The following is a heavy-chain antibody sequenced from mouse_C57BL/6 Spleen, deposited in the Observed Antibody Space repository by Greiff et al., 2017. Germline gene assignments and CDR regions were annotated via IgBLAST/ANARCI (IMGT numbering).Heavy chain of an antibody. D-gene: IGHD1-1*01. CDR1: GYTFTSYW. J-gene: IGHJ1*03. CDR3: ARDYYGRSYGYFDV. V-gene: IGHV1-52*01. Sequence: VQLQQPGAELVRPGSSVKLSCKASGYTFTSYWMPWVKQRPIHGLEWIGNIDPSDSETHYTQKFKDKATLTVDKSSSKSYMQLSSLTSEDSAVYYCARDYYGRSYGYFDVWGTGTTVTVSS. CDR2: IDPSDSET.